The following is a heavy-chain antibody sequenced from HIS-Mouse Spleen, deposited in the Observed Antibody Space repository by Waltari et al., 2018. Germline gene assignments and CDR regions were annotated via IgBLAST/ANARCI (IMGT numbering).Heavy chain of an antibody. D-gene: IGHD6-13*01. V-gene: IGHV4-39*07. CDR3: AREIPYSSSWYDWYFDL. J-gene: IGHJ2*01. CDR2: IYYSGGT. Sequence: QLQLQESGPGLVKPSETLSLTCTVSGGSISSSSYYWGWIRQPPGKGLEWIGSIYYSGGTYYNPYLKSRVTISVDTSKNQCSLKLSSVTAADTAVYYCAREIPYSSSWYDWYFDLWGRGTLVTVSS. CDR1: GGSISSSSYY.